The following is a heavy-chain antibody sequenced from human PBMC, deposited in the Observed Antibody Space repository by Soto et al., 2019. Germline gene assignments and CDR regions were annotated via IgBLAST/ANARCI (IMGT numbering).Heavy chain of an antibody. V-gene: IGHV3-30*18. CDR3: AKELDVVVVVTATRGLDV. CDR1: GFTFDNYG. D-gene: IGHD2-15*01. J-gene: IGHJ6*02. Sequence: QVQLVESGGGVVQPGRSLRLSCAASGFTFDNYGLHWVRQAPGKGLEWVAVISNDGSKKFYADSVTGRFTISRDNSKNTLYLQMKTLRVEDTAVYYCAKELDVVVVVTATRGLDVWGQGTTVTVSS. CDR2: ISNDGSKK.